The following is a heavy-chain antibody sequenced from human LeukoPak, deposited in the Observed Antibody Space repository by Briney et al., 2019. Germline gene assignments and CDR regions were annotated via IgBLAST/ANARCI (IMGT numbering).Heavy chain of an antibody. D-gene: IGHD6-13*01. Sequence: SQTLSLTCTVSGDSINSGSYYWSWIRQPPGKGLEWIGEIIHSGKTNFNPSLKSRVTISVDTSKKHFSLNLTSVTAADTAVYYCARVRAAAGTGFFDYWGQGTLVTVSS. CDR2: IIHSGKT. CDR3: ARVRAAAGTGFFDY. CDR1: GDSINSGSYY. V-gene: IGHV4-39*02. J-gene: IGHJ4*02.